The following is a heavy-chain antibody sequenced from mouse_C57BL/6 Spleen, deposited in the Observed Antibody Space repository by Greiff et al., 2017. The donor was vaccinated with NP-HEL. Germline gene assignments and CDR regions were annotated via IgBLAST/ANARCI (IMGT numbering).Heavy chain of an antibody. V-gene: IGHV5-4*03. CDR3: ARAWDGWYFDV. D-gene: IGHD4-1*01. Sequence: EVKVVESGGGLVKPGGSLKLSCAASGFTFSSYAMSWVRQTPEKRLEWVATISDGGSYTYYPDNVKGRFTISRDNAKNNLYLQMSHLKSEDTAMYYCARAWDGWYFDVWGTGTTVTVSS. CDR2: ISDGGSYT. CDR1: GFTFSSYA. J-gene: IGHJ1*03.